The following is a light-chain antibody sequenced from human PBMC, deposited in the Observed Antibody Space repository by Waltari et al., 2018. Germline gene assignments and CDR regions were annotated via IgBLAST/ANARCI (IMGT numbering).Light chain of an antibody. Sequence: QSVLTQPPSASGTPGPRVTMSCSGSNANIGSHYVYCYQHLPGTAPKLLIYKNDLRPSGVPDRISGSKSGTSASLAISGLRSEDEADYYCSSWDDSLSGVVLGGGTKLTVL. V-gene: IGLV1-47*01. J-gene: IGLJ2*01. CDR3: SSWDDSLSGVV. CDR1: NANIGSHY. CDR2: KND.